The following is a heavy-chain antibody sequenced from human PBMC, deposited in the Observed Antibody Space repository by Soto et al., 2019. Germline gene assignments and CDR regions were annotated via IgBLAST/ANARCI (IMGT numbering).Heavy chain of an antibody. V-gene: IGHV4-59*13. Sequence: QVQLQESGPGLVKHSETLSLTCAVSGDSISSYYCMWIRQPPGKGLESICYLYYGRSANYNPSLKRRVALSVDTSTNQCSLTLISMTAADTAVDYCALRSMAVVPEYWGQGTLVTFSS. CDR2: LYYGRSA. CDR3: ALRSMAVVPEY. CDR1: GDSISSYY. D-gene: IGHD3-22*01. J-gene: IGHJ4*02.